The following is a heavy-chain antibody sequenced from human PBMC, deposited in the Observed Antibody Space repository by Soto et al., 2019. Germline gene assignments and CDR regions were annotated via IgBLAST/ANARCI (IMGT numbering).Heavy chain of an antibody. CDR2: INSDGSST. V-gene: IGHV3-74*01. D-gene: IGHD2-2*01. CDR3: ARGPPASTFDY. J-gene: IGHJ4*02. CDR1: GFTFSSYW. Sequence: GGSLRLSCAASGFTFSSYWMHWVRQAPGKGLVWVSRINSDGSSTSYGDSVKGRFTITRDNAKNTLYLQMNSLRAEDTAVYYCARGPPASTFDYWGQGTLVTVSS.